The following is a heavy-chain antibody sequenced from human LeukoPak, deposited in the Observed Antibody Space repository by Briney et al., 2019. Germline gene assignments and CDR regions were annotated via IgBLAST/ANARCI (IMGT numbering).Heavy chain of an antibody. Sequence: GGSLRLSCAASGFTFDDYAMHWVRQAPGKGLEWVSGISWNSGSISYADSVKGRFTISRDNAKNSLYLQMNSLRAEDTALYYCVGAAGGNSDYWGQGTLVTVSS. D-gene: IGHD6-13*01. CDR1: GFTFDDYA. CDR2: ISWNSGSI. J-gene: IGHJ4*02. CDR3: VGAAGGNSDY. V-gene: IGHV3-9*01.